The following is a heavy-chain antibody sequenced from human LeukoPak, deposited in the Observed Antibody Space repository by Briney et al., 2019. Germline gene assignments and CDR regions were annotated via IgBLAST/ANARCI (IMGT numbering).Heavy chain of an antibody. Sequence: ETLSLTCTASGGSISSSGYYWGWIRQPPGKGLEWIASINYSGTTYYNPSLKSRVTISEDRSKNQFSLKLSSVTAADTAVYYCARAPIVGASGGGVNYYYYGMDVWGQGTTVTVSS. CDR2: INYSGTT. V-gene: IGHV4-39*07. J-gene: IGHJ6*02. CDR1: GGSISSSGYY. CDR3: ARAPIVGASGGGVNYYYYGMDV. D-gene: IGHD1-26*01.